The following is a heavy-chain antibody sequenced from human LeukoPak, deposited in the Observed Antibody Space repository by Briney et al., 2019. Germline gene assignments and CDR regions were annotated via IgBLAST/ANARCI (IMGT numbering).Heavy chain of an antibody. Sequence: RGESLKISCKGSGYSFTSYWIGWVRQMPGKGLEWMGIIYPGDSDTRYSPFFQGQVTISADKSISTAYLQWSSLKASDTAMYYCARHGGYCSSTSCSPLYYYYGMDVWGQGTTVTVSS. CDR2: IYPGDSDT. CDR3: ARHGGYCSSTSCSPLYYYYGMDV. J-gene: IGHJ6*02. D-gene: IGHD2-2*01. V-gene: IGHV5-51*01. CDR1: GYSFTSYW.